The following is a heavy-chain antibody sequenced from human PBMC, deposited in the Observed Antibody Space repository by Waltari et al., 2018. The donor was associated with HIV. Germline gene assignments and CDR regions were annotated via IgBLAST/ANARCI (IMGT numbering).Heavy chain of an antibody. CDR2: INHSGST. V-gene: IGHV4-34*01. CDR1: GGSFSGYY. D-gene: IGHD5-18*01. J-gene: IGHJ4*02. CDR3: ARGLYPRGYSYGHGYFDY. Sequence: QVQLQQWGAGLLKPSETLSLTCAVYGGSFSGYYWSWIRQPPGKGLEWIGEINHSGSTNYNPSLKSRVTISVDTSKNQFSLKLSSVTAADTAVYYCARGLYPRGYSYGHGYFDYWGQGTLVTVSS.